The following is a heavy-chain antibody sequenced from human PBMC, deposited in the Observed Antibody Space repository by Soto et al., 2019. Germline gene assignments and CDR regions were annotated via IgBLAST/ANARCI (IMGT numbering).Heavy chain of an antibody. Sequence: AASVKVSCKASGGTFSTFGISWVRQAPGQGLEWMGGIIPFFGTARYSQKFEDRITITADESTNTVYMDLRSLTSEDTAIYYCAKSAPMAAGDKYCYDFWGQGARGTVSA. CDR2: IIPFFGTA. J-gene: IGHJ4*02. CDR3: AKSAPMAAGDKYCYDF. CDR1: GGTFSTFG. D-gene: IGHD2-21*01. V-gene: IGHV1-69*13.